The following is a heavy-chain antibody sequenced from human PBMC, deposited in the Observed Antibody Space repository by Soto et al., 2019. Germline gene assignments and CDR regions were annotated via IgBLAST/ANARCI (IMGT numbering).Heavy chain of an antibody. CDR3: ARRSIFGVIIPYDAFDI. Sequence: HGLDLEWLALIYWDDDKRYSPSLKSRLTITKDTSKNQVVLIMTNMDPVDTATYYCARRSIFGVIIPYDAFDIWGQGTMVTVSS. V-gene: IGHV2-5*02. D-gene: IGHD3-3*01. CDR2: IYWDDDK. J-gene: IGHJ3*02.